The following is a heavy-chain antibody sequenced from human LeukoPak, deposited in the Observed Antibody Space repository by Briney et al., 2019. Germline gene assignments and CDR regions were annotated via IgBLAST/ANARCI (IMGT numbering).Heavy chain of an antibody. CDR2: IYWDGDE. D-gene: IGHD3-22*01. CDR3: ARSHCDSSGYYYGIDY. Sequence: SGPTLVKPTQTLTLTCTFSGFSLSTSGVGVGWIRQPPGKALEWLALIYWDGDERYSPFLKSRLTITKDTSKNQVVLTVTNMDPVDTATYYCARSHCDSSGYYYGIDYWGQGTLVTVSS. CDR1: GFSLSTSGVG. J-gene: IGHJ4*02. V-gene: IGHV2-5*02.